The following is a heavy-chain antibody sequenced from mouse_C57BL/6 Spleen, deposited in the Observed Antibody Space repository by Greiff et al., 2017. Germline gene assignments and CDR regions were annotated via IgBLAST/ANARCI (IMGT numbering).Heavy chain of an antibody. CDR3: ARYPSFDY. CDR2: IDPSDSYT. V-gene: IGHV1-69*01. J-gene: IGHJ2*01. CDR1: GYTFTSYW. Sequence: VQLQQPGAELVMPGASVKLSCKASGYTFTSYWMHWVKQRPGQGLAWIGEIDPSDSYTNYNQKFKGKSTLTVDKSSSTAYMQLSSLTSEDSAVYYCARYPSFDYWGQGTTLTVSS.